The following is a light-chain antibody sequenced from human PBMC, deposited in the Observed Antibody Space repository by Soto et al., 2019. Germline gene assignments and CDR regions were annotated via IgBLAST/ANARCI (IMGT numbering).Light chain of an antibody. CDR3: CSYAGSVV. J-gene: IGLJ2*01. CDR1: SSDVGSYNL. V-gene: IGLV2-23*01. Sequence: QSALTQPASVSGSPGQSITISCTGTSSDVGSYNLVSWYQQHPGKAPKLMIYEGSKRPSGVSNRFSGSKSGNTASLTISGLPAEDEADYYCCSYAGSVVFGGGTKLTVL. CDR2: EGS.